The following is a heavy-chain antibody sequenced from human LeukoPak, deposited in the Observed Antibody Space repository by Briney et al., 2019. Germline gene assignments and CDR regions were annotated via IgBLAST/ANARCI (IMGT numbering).Heavy chain of an antibody. CDR2: IYYSGST. J-gene: IGHJ6*02. CDR3: AGEIVITGVYYYGMDV. D-gene: IGHD3-22*01. Sequence: PSETLSLTCIVSGGSISSSSYYWGWIRQPPGKGLEWIGSIYYSGSTYYNPPLKSRVTISVDTSKNQFSLKLSSVTAADTAVYYCAGEIVITGVYYYGMDVWGQGTTVTVSS. V-gene: IGHV4-39*01. CDR1: GGSISSSSYY.